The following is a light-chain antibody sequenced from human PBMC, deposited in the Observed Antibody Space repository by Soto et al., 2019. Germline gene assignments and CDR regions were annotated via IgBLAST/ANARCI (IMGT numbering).Light chain of an antibody. J-gene: IGLJ1*01. Sequence: QSALTQPASVSGSPGQSITISCTGTSSDIGSYNRVSWYQQPPGTAPKLIIYEVNNRPSGVPDRFSGSKSGNTASLTISGLQAEDEADYYCNSFTSTTTLYVFGTGTKVTVL. CDR3: NSFTSTTTLYV. CDR1: SSDIGSYNR. CDR2: EVN. V-gene: IGLV2-18*02.